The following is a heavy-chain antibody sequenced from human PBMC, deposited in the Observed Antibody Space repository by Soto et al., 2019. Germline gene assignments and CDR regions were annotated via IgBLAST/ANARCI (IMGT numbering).Heavy chain of an antibody. D-gene: IGHD3-16*01. CDR2: IYYSGST. J-gene: IGHJ3*02. V-gene: IGHV4-31*03. CDR3: ARAVGGGDDAFDI. CDR1: GGSISSGGYY. Sequence: SETLSLTCTVSGGSISSGGYYWSWIRQHPGKGLEWIGYIYYSGSTYYNPSLKSRVTISVDTSKNQFSLKLSSVTAADTTVYYCARAVGGGDDAFDIWGQGTMVTVSS.